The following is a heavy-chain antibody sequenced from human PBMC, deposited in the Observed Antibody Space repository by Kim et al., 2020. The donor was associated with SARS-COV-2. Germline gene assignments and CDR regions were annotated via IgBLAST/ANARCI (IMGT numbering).Heavy chain of an antibody. J-gene: IGHJ4*02. CDR2: INHSGST. Sequence: SETLSLTCAVYGGSFSGYYWSWIRQPPGKGLEWIGEINHSGSTNYNPSLKSRVTISVDTSKNQFSLKLSSVTAADTAVYYCARGRSGYSYGYVNYWGQGTLVTVSS. V-gene: IGHV4-34*01. D-gene: IGHD5-18*01. CDR3: ARGRSGYSYGYVNY. CDR1: GGSFSGYY.